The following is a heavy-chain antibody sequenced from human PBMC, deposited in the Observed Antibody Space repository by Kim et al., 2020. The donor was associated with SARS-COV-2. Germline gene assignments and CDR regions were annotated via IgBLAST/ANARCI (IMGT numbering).Heavy chain of an antibody. V-gene: IGHV4-34*01. J-gene: IGHJ6*02. CDR2: INHSGST. CDR3: ARDPAAAGPYYYYYGMDV. Sequence: SETLSLTCAVYGGSFSGYYWSWIRQPPGKGLEWIGEINHSGSTNYNPSLKSRVTISVDTSKNQFSLKLSSVTAADTAVYYCARDPAAAGPYYYYYGMDVWGQGTTVTVSS. CDR1: GGSFSGYY. D-gene: IGHD6-13*01.